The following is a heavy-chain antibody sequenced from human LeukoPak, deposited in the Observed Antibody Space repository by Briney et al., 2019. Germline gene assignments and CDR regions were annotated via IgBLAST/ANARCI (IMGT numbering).Heavy chain of an antibody. J-gene: IGHJ6*03. D-gene: IGHD6-13*01. CDR2: IYYSGST. V-gene: IGHV4-61*01. Sequence: SETLSLTCTVSGGSISSSSYYWSWIRQPPGKGLEWIGYIYYSGSTNYNPSLKSRVTISVDTSKNQFSLKLSSVTAADTAVYYCARVIAAAGRDDYYYYMDVWGKGTTVTVSS. CDR1: GGSISSSSYY. CDR3: ARVIAAAGRDDYYYYMDV.